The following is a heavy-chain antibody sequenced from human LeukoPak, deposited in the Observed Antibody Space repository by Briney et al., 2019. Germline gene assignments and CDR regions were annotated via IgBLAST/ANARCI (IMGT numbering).Heavy chain of an antibody. CDR3: ARDGYYYGSGSPPHYYYGMDV. J-gene: IGHJ6*02. Sequence: ASVKVSCKASGYTFTSYGISWVGQAPGQGLEWMGWISAYNGNTNYAQKLQGRVTMTTDTSTSTAYMELRSLRSDDTAVYYCARDGYYYGSGSPPHYYYGMDVWGQGTTVTVSS. CDR1: GYTFTSYG. D-gene: IGHD3-10*01. CDR2: ISAYNGNT. V-gene: IGHV1-18*01.